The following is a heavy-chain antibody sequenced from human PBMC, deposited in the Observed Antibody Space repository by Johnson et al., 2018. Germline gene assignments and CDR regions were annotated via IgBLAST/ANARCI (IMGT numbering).Heavy chain of an antibody. D-gene: IGHD3-22*01. CDR1: GYTFASYD. CDR2: MNPNSGNT. V-gene: IGHV1-8*01. CDR3: ARGFRDSSGKEYFRH. Sequence: VQLLEYGAEVKKPGASVKVSCKASGYTFASYDINWVRQATRQGLEWMGWMNPNSGNTGYAQKFQGRVTMTRNTSIGTAYMELSSLRSDDTAVYYCARGFRDSSGKEYFRHWGQGTVITVSS. J-gene: IGHJ1*01.